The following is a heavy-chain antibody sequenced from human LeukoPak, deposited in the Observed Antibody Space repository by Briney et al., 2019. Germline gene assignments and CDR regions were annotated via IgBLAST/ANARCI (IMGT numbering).Heavy chain of an antibody. V-gene: IGHV3-33*06. D-gene: IGHD1-26*01. Sequence: SGGSLRLSCAASGFTFSSYGMHWVRQAPGKGLEWVAVIWYDGSNKYYADSVKGRFTISRDNSKNTLYLQMNSLRAEDTAVYYCAKGREWELLSGAFDIWGQGTMVTVSS. CDR2: IWYDGSNK. J-gene: IGHJ3*02. CDR1: GFTFSSYG. CDR3: AKGREWELLSGAFDI.